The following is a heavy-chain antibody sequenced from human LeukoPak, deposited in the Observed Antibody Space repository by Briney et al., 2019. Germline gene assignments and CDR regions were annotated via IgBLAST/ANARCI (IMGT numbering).Heavy chain of an antibody. CDR1: GFPFGTYY. Sequence: GGSLRLSCEGSGFPFGTYYMSWVRHAPGRRLEWVATISGSGVSVYYADSVKDRFTISRDNNENTVSLHMNSLRAEDTALYYCAKVGWYGDLEHWGQGTQVAVSS. CDR3: AKVGWYGDLEH. J-gene: IGHJ1*01. V-gene: IGHV3-23*01. D-gene: IGHD3-10*01. CDR2: ISGSGVSV.